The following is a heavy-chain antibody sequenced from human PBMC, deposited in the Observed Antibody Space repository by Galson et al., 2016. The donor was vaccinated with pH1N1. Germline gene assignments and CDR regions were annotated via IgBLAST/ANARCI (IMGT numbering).Heavy chain of an antibody. D-gene: IGHD3-16*02. CDR3: ARAIGSRSAY. V-gene: IGHV3-7*01. CDR1: GFSFSSYW. J-gene: IGHJ4*02. CDR2: IKQDGSEI. Sequence: SLRLSCAASGFSFSSYWMSWVRQAPGKGLEWVANIKQDGSEIHYMDSAKGRFTISRDNAKNSLYLQMNSLRDEDTALYYCARAIGSRSAYWGQGTLVTVSS.